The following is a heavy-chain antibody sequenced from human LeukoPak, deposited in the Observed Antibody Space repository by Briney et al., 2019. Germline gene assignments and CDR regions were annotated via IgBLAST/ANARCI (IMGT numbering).Heavy chain of an antibody. D-gene: IGHD2-8*01. J-gene: IGHJ3*02. Sequence: GGSLRLSCVASGFTFSIHAMSWVRQAPGKGLEWVSTIGDVAVSTDYADSVKGRFTFSRDNSKNTLYLQMNSLRAEDTAVYYCVKDQFSCNGIYDPFDIWGQGTMVTV. CDR2: IGDVAVST. CDR1: GFTFSIHA. V-gene: IGHV3-23*01. CDR3: VKDQFSCNGIYDPFDI.